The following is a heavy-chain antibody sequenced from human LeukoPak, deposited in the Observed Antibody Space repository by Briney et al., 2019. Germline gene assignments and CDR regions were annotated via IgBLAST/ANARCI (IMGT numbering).Heavy chain of an antibody. J-gene: IGHJ4*02. CDR3: AKRGVVIRVILVGFHKAAYYFES. D-gene: IGHD3/OR15-3a*01. Sequence: PGGSLRLSCAVSGITLSNYGMSWVRQALGKGLEWVAGISDSGGSTNYADSVKGRFTISRDNPKNTLYLQMNSLRAEDTAVYFCAKRGVVIRVILVGFHKAAYYFESWGQGALVTVSS. CDR1: GITLSNYG. V-gene: IGHV3-23*01. CDR2: ISDSGGST.